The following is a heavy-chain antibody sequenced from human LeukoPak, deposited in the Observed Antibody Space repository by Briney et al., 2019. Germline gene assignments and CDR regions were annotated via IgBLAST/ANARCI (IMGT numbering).Heavy chain of an antibody. J-gene: IGHJ3*02. V-gene: IGHV4-59*01. CDR2: IYYSGST. Sequence: SETLSLTCTVSGGSLSSYYWSWIRQPPGKGLEWIGYIYYSGSTNYNPSLKSRVTISVDTSKNQFSLKLSSVTAADTAVYYCARGPIGVFDIWGQGTMVTVSS. D-gene: IGHD3-16*01. CDR1: GGSLSSYY. CDR3: ARGPIGVFDI.